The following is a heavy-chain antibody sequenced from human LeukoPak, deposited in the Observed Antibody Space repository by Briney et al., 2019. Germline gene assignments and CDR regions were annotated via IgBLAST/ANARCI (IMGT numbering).Heavy chain of an antibody. Sequence: PGGSLRLSCAASGFTFSRYATNWVRQAPGKGLEWVSTISTSGNTHYADSVKGRFTISRDNSKNTLYLQMNSLRDEDTAIYYCTKDHDSTGLYQDRDYWGQGTLVTISS. CDR1: GFTFSRYA. CDR3: TKDHDSTGLYQDRDY. V-gene: IGHV3-23*01. J-gene: IGHJ4*02. D-gene: IGHD6-19*01. CDR2: ISTSGNT.